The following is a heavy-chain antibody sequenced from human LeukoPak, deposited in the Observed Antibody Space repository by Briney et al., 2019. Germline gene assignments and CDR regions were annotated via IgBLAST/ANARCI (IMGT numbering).Heavy chain of an antibody. Sequence: PSETLSLTCIVSGGSIGNYYWNWIRQPPGKGLEWIGYTSYSGNTIYNPSLKSRVTISIDPFKNQLSLKMTSVTAADTAVYYCARDHGYFGMDVWGQGTTVTISS. CDR1: GGSIGNYY. CDR3: ARDHGYFGMDV. J-gene: IGHJ6*02. CDR2: TSYSGNT. V-gene: IGHV4-59*01.